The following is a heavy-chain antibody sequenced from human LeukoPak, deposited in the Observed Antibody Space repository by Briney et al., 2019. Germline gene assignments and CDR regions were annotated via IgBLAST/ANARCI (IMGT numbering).Heavy chain of an antibody. CDR1: GYSFSSYS. J-gene: IGHJ4*02. CDR3: VRLRRNSDTSGFYYYYDF. Sequence: GGSLRLSCLASGYSFSSYSINWVRQAPGKGLEWVSSISVRSNYIYYADSVRGRFRISRDDARDSLYLQMNSLRAEDTAVNYCVRLRRNSDTSGFYYYYDFWGQGTLVTVSS. CDR2: ISVRSNYI. V-gene: IGHV3-21*01. D-gene: IGHD3-22*01.